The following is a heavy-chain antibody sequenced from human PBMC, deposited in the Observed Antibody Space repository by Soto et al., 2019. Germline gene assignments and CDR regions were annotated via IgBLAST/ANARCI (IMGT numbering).Heavy chain of an antibody. CDR1: GFIFSGYA. CDR3: AKWISPLLRFVEWFPPSFDY. J-gene: IGHJ4*02. V-gene: IGHV3-23*01. D-gene: IGHD3-3*01. CDR2: ISGDGGG. Sequence: GGSLRLSCAASGFIFSGYAMSWVRQAPGKGLEWVSAISGDGGGIYADSVKGRFTISRDNSRNTVFLQMNNLRAEDTAVYYCAKWISPLLRFVEWFPPSFDYWGQGTLVTVSS.